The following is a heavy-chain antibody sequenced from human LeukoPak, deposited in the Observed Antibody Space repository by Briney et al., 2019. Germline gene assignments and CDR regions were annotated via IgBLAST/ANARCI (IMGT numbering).Heavy chain of an antibody. V-gene: IGHV3-48*03. D-gene: IGHD2-2*01. CDR2: ISESGNEK. J-gene: IGHJ4*02. CDR1: GLTFSSYE. CDR3: AKEARYATSWVDY. Sequence: PGGSLRLSCAASGLTFSSYEMNWVRQAPGKGLEWVSYISESGNEKQYADSVKGRFTISRDNSKNTLFLQMSSLRAEDTAVYYCAKEARYATSWVDYWGQGTLVTVSS.